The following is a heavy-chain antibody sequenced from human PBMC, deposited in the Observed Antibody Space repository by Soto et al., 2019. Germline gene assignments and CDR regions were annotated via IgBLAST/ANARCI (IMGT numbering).Heavy chain of an antibody. CDR1: GFTFSSYW. V-gene: IGHV3-74*01. D-gene: IGHD3-10*01. Sequence: EVQLVESGGGLVQPGGSLRLSCAASGFTFSSYWMHWVRQAPGKGLVWVSRINSDGSSTSYADSVKGRFTISRDNAKNTLYLQMNSLRAEDTAVYYCARGAYSDYYGSGWGNAFDIWGQGTMVTVSS. CDR2: INSDGSST. J-gene: IGHJ3*02. CDR3: ARGAYSDYYGSGWGNAFDI.